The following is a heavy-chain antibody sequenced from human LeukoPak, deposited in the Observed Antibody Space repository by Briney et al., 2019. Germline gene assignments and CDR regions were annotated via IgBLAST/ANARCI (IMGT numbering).Heavy chain of an antibody. D-gene: IGHD6-19*01. V-gene: IGHV4-59*01. CDR2: IYYRGST. CDR3: ARDWGSSGGLGVGY. CDR1: GGSISSYL. Sequence: PSETLSLTCTVSGGSISSYLWSWIRQPPGKGLEWIGYIYYRGSTNYNPSLKSRVAISVDTSKNHFSLNLSSVTAADTAVYYCARDWGSSGGLGVGYWGQGALVTVSS. J-gene: IGHJ4*02.